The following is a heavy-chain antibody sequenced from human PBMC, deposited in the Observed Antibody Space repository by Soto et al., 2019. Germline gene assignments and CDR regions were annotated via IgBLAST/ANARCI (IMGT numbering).Heavy chain of an antibody. V-gene: IGHV4-34*01. D-gene: IGHD4-17*01. CDR1: GGSFSGYY. CDR3: AREGRGHDYGDYVDAFDI. J-gene: IGHJ3*02. CDR2: INHSGST. Sequence: SETLSLTCAVYGGSFSGYYWSWIRQPPGKGLEWIGEINHSGSTNYNPSLKSRVTISVDTSKNQFSLKLSSVTAADTAVYYCAREGRGHDYGDYVDAFDIWGQGTMVTVSS.